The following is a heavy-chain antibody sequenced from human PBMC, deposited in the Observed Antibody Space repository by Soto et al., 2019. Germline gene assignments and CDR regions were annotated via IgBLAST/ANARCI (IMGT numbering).Heavy chain of an antibody. CDR2: IYYSGST. J-gene: IGHJ4*02. CDR1: GGSISSYY. CDR3: ARENPDYGDTSDH. V-gene: IGHV4-59*01. D-gene: IGHD4-17*01. Sequence: PSETLSLTCTVSGGSISSYYWSWIRQPPGKGLEWIGYIYYSGSTNYNPSLKSRLTISVDTSKSQFSLKLTSVTAADTAVYFCARENPDYGDTSDHWGQGTLVTVSS.